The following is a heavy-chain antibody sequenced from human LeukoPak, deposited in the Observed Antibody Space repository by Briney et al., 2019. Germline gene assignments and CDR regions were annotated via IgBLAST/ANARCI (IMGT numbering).Heavy chain of an antibody. Sequence: PSETLSLTCTVSGGSISSYYWSWIRQPPGKGLEWVGYIFDSGSTNYNPSLKSPVTISVDTSKNQFSLKLSSVTAADTAVYYCAREADYYDSSGSVHKYMDVWGKGTTVTVSS. D-gene: IGHD3-22*01. CDR1: GGSISSYY. J-gene: IGHJ6*03. V-gene: IGHV4-59*01. CDR3: AREADYYDSSGSVHKYMDV. CDR2: IFDSGST.